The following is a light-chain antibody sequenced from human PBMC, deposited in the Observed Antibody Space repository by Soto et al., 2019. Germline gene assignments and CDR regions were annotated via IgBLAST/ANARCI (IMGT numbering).Light chain of an antibody. V-gene: IGLV2-14*01. CDR2: EVS. CDR1: TSDVGAYNY. Sequence: QSALTQPASVSGSPGQSITISCTGSTSDVGAYNYVSWYKHHPGQAPQLMIYEVSNRPSGVSNRFSGSKSGNTASLTISGIQAEEEGDYYCSSKTRSSSPFVFGTGTKVTV. CDR3: SSKTRSSSPFV. J-gene: IGLJ1*01.